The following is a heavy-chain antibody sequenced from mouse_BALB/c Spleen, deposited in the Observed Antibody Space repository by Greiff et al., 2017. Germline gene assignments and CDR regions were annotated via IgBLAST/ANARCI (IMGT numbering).Heavy chain of an antibody. V-gene: IGHV1-77*01. J-gene: IGHJ4*01. D-gene: IGHD3-1*01. CDR1: GYTFTDYV. CDR3: ARRGARAFYAMDY. Sequence: VKLMESGPELVKPGASVKMSCKASGYTFTDYVISWVQQRPGQGLEWIGEIYPGSGSTYYNEKFKGKATLTADKSSNTAYMQLSSLTSEDSAVYFCARRGARAFYAMDYWGQGTSVTVSS. CDR2: IYPGSGST.